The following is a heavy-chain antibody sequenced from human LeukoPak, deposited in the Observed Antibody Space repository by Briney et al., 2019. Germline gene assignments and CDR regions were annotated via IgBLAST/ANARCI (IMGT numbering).Heavy chain of an antibody. V-gene: IGHV4-59*01. CDR1: GRSISGSY. D-gene: IGHD2-2*01. CDR3: ARQAYCSSTSCHPFDY. CDR2: IYYTGST. Sequence: SETLSLTCTLSGRSISGSYGSWLRQPPGKGREWIGYIYYTGSTNYNPSLKSRVTISVDTSNNQFSLKLGSVTAADTAVYYCARQAYCSSTSCHPFDYWGQGPLVTVSS. J-gene: IGHJ4*02.